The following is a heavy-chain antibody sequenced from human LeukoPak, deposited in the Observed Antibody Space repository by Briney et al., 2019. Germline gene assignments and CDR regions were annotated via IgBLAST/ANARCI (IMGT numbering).Heavy chain of an antibody. CDR3: ARYSRDVFDI. CDR1: GGSISSNSYY. D-gene: IGHD2-21*01. J-gene: IGHJ3*02. Sequence: SETLSLTCSVSGGSISSNSYYWGWIRQPPGKGLEWIGTIYYSGYPYYNPSLKSRVTISVDTSKNQFSLKLSSVTAADTAVYYCARYSRDVFDIWGKGTMLTVSS. V-gene: IGHV4-39*01. CDR2: IYYSGYP.